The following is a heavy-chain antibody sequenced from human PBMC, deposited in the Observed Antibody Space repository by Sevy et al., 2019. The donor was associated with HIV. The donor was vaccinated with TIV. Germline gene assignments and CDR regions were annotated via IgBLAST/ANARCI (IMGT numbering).Heavy chain of an antibody. Sequence: DAVKVSCKASGYTFTSYDINWVRQATRQGLERMGWMNPNSRNTGYAQEFQGRVTMTRNTSISTAYMELSSLRSEDTAVYYCARMESANYDILTSYYLDGYYYYGMDVWGQGTTVVVSS. CDR2: MNPNSRNT. CDR3: ARMESANYDILTSYYLDGYYYYGMDV. D-gene: IGHD3-9*01. CDR1: GYTFTSYD. V-gene: IGHV1-8*01. J-gene: IGHJ6*02.